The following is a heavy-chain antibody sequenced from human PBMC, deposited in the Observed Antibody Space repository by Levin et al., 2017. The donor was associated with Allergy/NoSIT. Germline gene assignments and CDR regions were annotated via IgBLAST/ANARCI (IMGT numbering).Heavy chain of an antibody. D-gene: IGHD7-27*01. CDR1: GGSITDSH. CDR2: LYKTTNT. CDR3: ARDSGRSPADWSFDL. V-gene: IGHV4-59*01. J-gene: IGHJ2*01. Sequence: SQTLSLTCTVSGGSITDSHWSWIRQSPGRGLEWIGYLYKTTNTNYNPSLASRITISGDRSKNQVSLRLTSVTAADTAVYYCARDSGRSPADWSFDLWGRGTLVTVS.